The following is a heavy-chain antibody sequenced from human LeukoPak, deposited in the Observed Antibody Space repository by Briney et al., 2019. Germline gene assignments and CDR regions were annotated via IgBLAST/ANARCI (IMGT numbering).Heavy chain of an antibody. D-gene: IGHD6-13*01. CDR1: GFQFDGYG. V-gene: IGHV3-43*02. CDR2: IGGHGDDT. CDR3: ASASSHRIAAGGDY. J-gene: IGHJ4*02. Sequence: GGSLRLSCAASGFQFDGYGMHWVRQVPGKGLEWLCLIGGHGDDTFYADSVKGRFTISRDNAKNTLFLQMNSLRAEDTAVYYCASASSHRIAAGGDYWGQGILVAVSS.